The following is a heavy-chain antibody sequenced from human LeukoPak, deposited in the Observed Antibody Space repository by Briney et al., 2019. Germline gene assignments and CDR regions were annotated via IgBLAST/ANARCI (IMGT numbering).Heavy chain of an antibody. V-gene: IGHV1-18*01. CDR2: ISGYNGNT. Sequence: ASVKVSCKASGFTFTSYGFSWVRQAPGQGLEWMGWISGYNGNTNYAQKLQGRVTMNTDTSTSTAYMELRSLISDDTAIYYCARVSSSWYYFDYWGQGTQVTVSS. J-gene: IGHJ4*02. D-gene: IGHD6-13*01. CDR1: GFTFTSYG. CDR3: ARVSSSWYYFDY.